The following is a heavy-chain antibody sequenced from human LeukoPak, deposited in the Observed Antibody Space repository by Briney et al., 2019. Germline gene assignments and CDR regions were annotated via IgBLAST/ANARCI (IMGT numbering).Heavy chain of an antibody. CDR3: ARMVYDTKNFDY. Sequence: SGPALVKPTQTLTLTCTFSGFSLRTSGMCVSWIRQPPGKALEWLARIDWDDDKYYSTSLKTRLTISKDTSKNQVVLTMTTMDPVDTATYYCARMVYDTKNFDYWGQGTLVTVSS. V-gene: IGHV2-70*11. CDR2: IDWDDDK. D-gene: IGHD3-22*01. J-gene: IGHJ4*02. CDR1: GFSLRTSGMC.